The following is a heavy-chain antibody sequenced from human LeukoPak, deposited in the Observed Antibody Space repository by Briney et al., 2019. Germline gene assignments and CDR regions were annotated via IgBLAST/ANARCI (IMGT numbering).Heavy chain of an antibody. V-gene: IGHV4-4*07. Sequence: SETLSLTCTVSGGSISSYYWSWIRQPAGKGLEWIGRIYTSGSTNYNPSLKSRVTMSVDTSKNQFSLKLSSVTAADTAVYYCASTPAYCGGDCYPPYCFDYWGQGTLVTVSS. CDR3: ASTPAYCGGDCYPPYCFDY. D-gene: IGHD2-21*01. J-gene: IGHJ4*02. CDR1: GGSISSYY. CDR2: IYTSGST.